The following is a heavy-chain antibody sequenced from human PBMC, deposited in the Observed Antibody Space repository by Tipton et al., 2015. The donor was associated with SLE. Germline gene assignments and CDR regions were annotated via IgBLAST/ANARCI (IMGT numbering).Heavy chain of an antibody. CDR2: IYYSGNT. CDR3: ARVVVATTKPLHFDY. V-gene: IGHV4-61*01. D-gene: IGHD5-12*01. J-gene: IGHJ4*02. CDR1: GGSISSGTDY. Sequence: GLVKPSETLSLTCSVSGGSISSGTDYWGWIRQPPGKGLDWIGYIYYSGNTNYNPSLKSRVTISVDTSKNQFSLKLSSVTAADTAVYYCARVVVATTKPLHFDYWGQGTLVTVSS.